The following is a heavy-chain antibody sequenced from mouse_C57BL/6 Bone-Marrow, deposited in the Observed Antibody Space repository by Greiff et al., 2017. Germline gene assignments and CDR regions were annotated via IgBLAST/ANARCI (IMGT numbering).Heavy chain of an antibody. V-gene: IGHV7-3*01. CDR2: IRNKANGYTT. CDR3: ARSISRYFDV. Sequence: EVNVVESGGGLVQPGGSLSLSCAASGFTFTDYYMSWVRQPPGQALEWLGFIRNKANGYTTEYSASVKGRFTISRDTSQSILYLQMNALRADDSATYYCARSISRYFDVWGTGTTVTVSS. J-gene: IGHJ1*03. CDR1: GFTFTDYY.